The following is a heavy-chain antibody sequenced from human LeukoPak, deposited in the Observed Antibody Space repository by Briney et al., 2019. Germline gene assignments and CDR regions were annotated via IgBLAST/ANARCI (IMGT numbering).Heavy chain of an antibody. D-gene: IGHD3-3*01. V-gene: IGHV3-30*02. Sequence: AGGSLRLSCAASGFTFSSYGMHWVRQAPGEGLEWVAFIRYDGSNKYYADSVKGRFTISRDNSKNTLYLQMNSLRAEDTAVYYCAKDFFGEAYYFDYWGQGTLVTVSS. CDR2: IRYDGSNK. CDR3: AKDFFGEAYYFDY. CDR1: GFTFSSYG. J-gene: IGHJ4*02.